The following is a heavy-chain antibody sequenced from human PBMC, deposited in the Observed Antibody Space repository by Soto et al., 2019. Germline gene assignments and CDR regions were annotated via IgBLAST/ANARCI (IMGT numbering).Heavy chain of an antibody. Sequence: ELQLVESGGGLVQPGGSLRLSCAASGFTFSSYSMNWVRQAPGKGLEWVSYISSSSSTIFYADSGKGRFTISRDNAKNSRYLPMNRLRAGGPAVFYCARQIGGEYSGYDFICLGDIWGQGTLVTVSS. CDR3: ARQIGGEYSGYDFICLGDI. J-gene: IGHJ4*02. CDR2: ISSSSSTI. D-gene: IGHD5-12*01. CDR1: GFTFSSYS. V-gene: IGHV3-48*01.